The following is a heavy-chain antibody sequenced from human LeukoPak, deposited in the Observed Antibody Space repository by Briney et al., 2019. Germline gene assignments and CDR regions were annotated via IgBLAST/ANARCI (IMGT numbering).Heavy chain of an antibody. CDR2: IKQDGSEK. J-gene: IGHJ4*02. Sequence: GGSLRLSCAASGFTFSSYWMSWVRQAPGKGLEWVANIKQDGSEKYYVDSVKGRFTISRDNAKNSLYLQMNSLRAEDTAVYYCARGGGLDCTNGVCYSTEFGYWGQGTLVTVSS. CDR3: ARGGGLDCTNGVCYSTEFGY. CDR1: GFTFSSYW. D-gene: IGHD2-8*01. V-gene: IGHV3-7*01.